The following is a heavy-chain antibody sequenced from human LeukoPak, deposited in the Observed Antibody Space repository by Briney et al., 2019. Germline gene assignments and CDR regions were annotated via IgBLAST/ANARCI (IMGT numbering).Heavy chain of an antibody. V-gene: IGHV3-74*01. J-gene: IGHJ4*02. CDR2: INSDATST. CDR1: GFTFSSYW. D-gene: IGHD6-13*01. CDR3: ARDYSRSWYLDY. Sequence: PGGSLRLSCAASGFTFSSYWMHWVRQAPGKGLVWVSRINSDATSTSYADSVKGRFTISRDNAKNTLYLQMNSLRGEDTAVYYCARDYSRSWYLDYWGQGTLVTVSS.